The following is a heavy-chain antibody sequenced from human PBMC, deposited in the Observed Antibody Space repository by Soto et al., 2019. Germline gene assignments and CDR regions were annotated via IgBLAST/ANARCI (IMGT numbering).Heavy chain of an antibody. CDR1: GGSISSGDYY. CDR2: IYYSGST. CDR3: ARADSSSWRDYYFDY. J-gene: IGHJ4*02. D-gene: IGHD6-13*01. V-gene: IGHV4-30-4*01. Sequence: SETLSLTCTVSGGSISSGDYYWSWIRQPPGKGLEWIGYIYYSGSTYYNPSLKSRVTMSVDTSKNQFSLKLSSVTAADTAVYYCARADSSSWRDYYFDYWGQGTLVTVSS.